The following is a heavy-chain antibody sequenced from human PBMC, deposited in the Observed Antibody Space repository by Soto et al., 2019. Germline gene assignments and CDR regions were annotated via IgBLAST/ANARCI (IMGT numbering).Heavy chain of an antibody. D-gene: IGHD2-2*01. CDR1: GYTFTSYA. J-gene: IGHJ6*02. CDR3: ASVPAAPPGVYYYYGMDV. CDR2: INAGNGNT. Sequence: ASVKVSCKASGYTFTSYAMHWVRQAPGQRLEWMGWINAGNGNTKYSQKFQGRVTITRDTSASTAYMELSSLRSEDTAVYYCASVPAAPPGVYYYYGMDVWGQGTTVTVSS. V-gene: IGHV1-3*01.